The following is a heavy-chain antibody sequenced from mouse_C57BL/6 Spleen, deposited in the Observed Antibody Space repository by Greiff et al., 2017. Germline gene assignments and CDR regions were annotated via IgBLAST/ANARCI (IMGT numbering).Heavy chain of an antibody. CDR1: GYAFSSYW. CDR2: IYPGDGDT. Sequence: QVQLPQSGPELVKPGASVKISCKASGYAFSSYWLNWVKQRPGKGLEWIGRIYPGDGDTDYYGMCKCRATLTADKSSSTAYMQLSSLTSEDSAVYCCARGGYFDVWGTGTTVTVSS. J-gene: IGHJ1*03. CDR3: ARGGYFDV. V-gene: IGHV1-82*01.